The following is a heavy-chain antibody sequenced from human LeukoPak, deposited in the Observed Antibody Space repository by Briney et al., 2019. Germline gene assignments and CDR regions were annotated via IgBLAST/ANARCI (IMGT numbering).Heavy chain of an antibody. CDR1: GYTFTGYY. D-gene: IGHD4-17*01. CDR3: ASTTVTTPAPVDY. V-gene: IGHV1-2*02. CDR2: INPNSGGT. Sequence: ASVKVSCKASGYTFTGYYMHWVRQAPGQGLEWMGWINPNSGGTNYAQKFQGRVTMTTDTSTSTAYMELRSLRSDDTAVYYCASTTVTTPAPVDYWGQGTLVTVSS. J-gene: IGHJ4*02.